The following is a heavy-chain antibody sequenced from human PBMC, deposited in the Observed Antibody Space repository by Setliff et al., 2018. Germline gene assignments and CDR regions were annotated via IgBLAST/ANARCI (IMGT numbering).Heavy chain of an antibody. CDR1: GFSFSRYE. D-gene: IGHD3-10*01. J-gene: IGHJ4*02. V-gene: IGHV3-23*03. CDR2: THIDGITV. Sequence: GGSLRLSCAASGFSFSRYEMIWVRQAPGKGLERVSKTHIDGITVYYRDSVKGRFTISRDNSKSTLYLQMNSLRAEDTAIYYCAKDKDVRVDYFDYWGPGTLVTVSS. CDR3: AKDKDVRVDYFDY.